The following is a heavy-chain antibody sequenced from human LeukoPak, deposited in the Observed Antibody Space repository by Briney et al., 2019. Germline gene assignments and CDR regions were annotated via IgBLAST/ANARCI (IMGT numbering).Heavy chain of an antibody. CDR1: GGTFSSYA. CDR2: IIPILGIA. Sequence: SVKVSCKASGGTFSSYAISWVRQAPGQGLEWMGRIIPILGIANYAQKFQGRVTITADKSTSTAYMELSSLRPEDTAVYYCARDNARVRGLDYWGQGTLVTVSS. CDR3: ARDNARVRGLDY. D-gene: IGHD2-15*01. J-gene: IGHJ4*02. V-gene: IGHV1-69*04.